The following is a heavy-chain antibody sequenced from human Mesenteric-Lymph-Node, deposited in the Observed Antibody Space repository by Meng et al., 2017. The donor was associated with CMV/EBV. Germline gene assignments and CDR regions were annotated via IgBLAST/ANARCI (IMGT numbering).Heavy chain of an antibody. CDR3: ARPFPSWQSPRLDPFGA. CDR2: VHYTGST. CDR1: GDSISSFYY. D-gene: IGHD6-19*01. J-gene: IGHJ5*02. Sequence: QRQLRESGSGQVKPSETLSPPCTVSGDSISSFYYWGWIRQPPGRGLEWIGSVHYTGSTYYSPSLKSRVTVSVDTSKNQFSLRLTSVTAADTAVYYCARPFPSWQSPRLDPFGAWGQGTLVTVSS. V-gene: IGHV4-39*01.